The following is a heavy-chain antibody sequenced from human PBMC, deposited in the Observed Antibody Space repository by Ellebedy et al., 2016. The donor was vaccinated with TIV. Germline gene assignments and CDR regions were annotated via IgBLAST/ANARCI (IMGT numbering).Heavy chain of an antibody. Sequence: GESLKISCKGSGYSFTSYWNSWVHEMPGKGREWMGRIDPSDSYTNYSPSFQGPVTISADKSIRTAYLQWSSLKASDTAMYYCASTNHLLPRSHDAFDIWGQGTMVTVSS. V-gene: IGHV5-10-1*01. D-gene: IGHD1-26*01. CDR2: IDPSDSYT. CDR3: ASTNHLLPRSHDAFDI. CDR1: GYSFTSYW. J-gene: IGHJ3*02.